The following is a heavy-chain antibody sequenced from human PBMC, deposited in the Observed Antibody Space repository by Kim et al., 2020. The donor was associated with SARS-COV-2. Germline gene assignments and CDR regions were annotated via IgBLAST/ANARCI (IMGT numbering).Heavy chain of an antibody. D-gene: IGHD1-1*01. Sequence: RKCRGRATITRDTSASTAFMELSSLTSEDTAIYYCARDGTTRNGGYYFDYWGQGALVTVSS. J-gene: IGHJ4*01. CDR3: ARDGTTRNGGYYFDY. V-gene: IGHV1-3*01.